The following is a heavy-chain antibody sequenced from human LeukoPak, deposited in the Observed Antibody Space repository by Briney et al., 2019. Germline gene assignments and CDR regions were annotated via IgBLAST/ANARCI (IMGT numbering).Heavy chain of an antibody. CDR2: IYTSGST. CDR3: ARGTIGYCSSTSCPRGYYYYGMDV. V-gene: IGHV4-61*02. Sequence: SETLSLTCTVSGGSISSGSYYWSWIRQPAGKGLEWIGRIYTSGSTNYNPSLKSRVTISVDTSKNQSSLKLSSVTAADTAVYYCARGTIGYCSSTSCPRGYYYYGMDVWGQGTTVTVSS. CDR1: GGSISSGSYY. D-gene: IGHD2-2*01. J-gene: IGHJ6*02.